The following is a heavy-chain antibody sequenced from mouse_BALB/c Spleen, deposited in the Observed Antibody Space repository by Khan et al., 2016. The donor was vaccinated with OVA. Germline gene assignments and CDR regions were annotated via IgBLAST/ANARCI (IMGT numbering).Heavy chain of an antibody. CDR3: ARATGTDAMDY. CDR2: IYPGSGNT. D-gene: IGHD4-1*01. Sequence: QVQLQQSGPELVKPGASVKISCKASGYTFTDYYINWVKQKPGQGLEWIGWIYPGSGNTKYNEKLKGKATLTVDTSSSTAYMQLSSLTSEDTAGYFCARATGTDAMDYWGQGTSVTVSS. CDR1: GYTFTDYY. J-gene: IGHJ4*01. V-gene: IGHV1-84*02.